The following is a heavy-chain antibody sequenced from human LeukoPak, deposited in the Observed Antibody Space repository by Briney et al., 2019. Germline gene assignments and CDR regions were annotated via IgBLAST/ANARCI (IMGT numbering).Heavy chain of an antibody. D-gene: IGHD4-23*01. Sequence: PSETLSLTCTVSGGSISSGGYYWSWIRQHPGKGLEWIGYIYYSGSTYYNPSLKSRVTISVDTSKNQFSLKLSSVTGADTAVYYCARGEMVVTPDGFDYWGQGTLVTVSS. CDR2: IYYSGST. CDR3: ARGEMVVTPDGFDY. CDR1: GGSISSGGYY. V-gene: IGHV4-31*03. J-gene: IGHJ4*02.